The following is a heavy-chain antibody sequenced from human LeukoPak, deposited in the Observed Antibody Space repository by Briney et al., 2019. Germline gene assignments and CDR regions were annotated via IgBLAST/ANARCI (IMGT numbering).Heavy chain of an antibody. J-gene: IGHJ5*02. CDR3: ARGYCSGGSCYRFRNNWFDP. CDR1: GGSISSSSYY. V-gene: IGHV4-39*01. Sequence: PSETLSLTCTVSGGSISSSSYYWGWIRQPPGKGLEWIGSIYYSGSTYYNPSLKSRVTISVDTSKNQFSLKLSSVTAADTAVYYCARGYCSGGSCYRFRNNWFDPWGQGTLVTVSS. CDR2: IYYSGST. D-gene: IGHD2-15*01.